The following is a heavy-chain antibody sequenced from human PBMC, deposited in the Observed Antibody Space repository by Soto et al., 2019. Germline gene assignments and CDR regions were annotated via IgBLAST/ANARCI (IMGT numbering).Heavy chain of an antibody. CDR2: IYYSGST. D-gene: IGHD5-18*01. CDR1: GGSISSGCYY. J-gene: IGHJ4*02. V-gene: IGHV4-31*11. Sequence: SETLSLTCAVSGGSISSGCYYWSLIRQHPGKGLEWIGYIYYSGSTYYNPSLKSRVTISVDTSKNQFSLKLSSVTAADTAVYYCAHEDGYSYGYWGQGTLVTVSS. CDR3: AHEDGYSYGY.